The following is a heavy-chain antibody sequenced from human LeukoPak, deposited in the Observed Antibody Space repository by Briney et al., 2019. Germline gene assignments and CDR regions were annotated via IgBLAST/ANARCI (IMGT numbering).Heavy chain of an antibody. J-gene: IGHJ4*02. Sequence: GGSLRLSCAASGFTFDDYAMHWVRQAPGKGLEWVSGISWNSGSIGYADSVKGRFTISRDNAKNSLYLQMNSLRAEDTALYYCAKDRGVYSSSWRVNYFDYWGQGTLVTVSS. CDR2: ISWNSGSI. CDR1: GFTFDDYA. V-gene: IGHV3-9*01. CDR3: AKDRGVYSSSWRVNYFDY. D-gene: IGHD6-13*01.